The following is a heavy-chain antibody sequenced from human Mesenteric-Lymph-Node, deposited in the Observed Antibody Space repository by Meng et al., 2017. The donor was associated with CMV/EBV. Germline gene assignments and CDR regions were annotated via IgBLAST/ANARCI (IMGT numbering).Heavy chain of an antibody. V-gene: IGHV3-7*01. CDR2: IKQDGSEK. D-gene: IGHD3-10*01. CDR3: AKDLVRGVMGY. J-gene: IGHJ4*02. Sequence: GESLKISCAASGFTFSSYWMSWVRQAPGKGLEWVANIKQDGSEKYYVDSVKGRFTISRDNAKNSLYLQMNSLRAEDTAVYYCAKDLVRGVMGYWGQGTLVTVSS. CDR1: GFTFSSYW.